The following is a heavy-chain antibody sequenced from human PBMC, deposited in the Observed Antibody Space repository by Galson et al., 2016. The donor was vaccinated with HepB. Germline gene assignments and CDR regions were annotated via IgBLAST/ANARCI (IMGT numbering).Heavy chain of an antibody. CDR1: GFTFSSYA. D-gene: IGHD6-13*01. CDR3: ASSWYHYYYGMDV. CDR2: IGFTGESI. Sequence: SLRLSCAGSGFTFSSYAMSWVRQAPGKGLEWVSGIGFTGESIYYTDSVKGRFTISRDISRDTLYLQMNSLRSDDTAVYYCASSWYHYYYGMDVWGQGTTVTVSS. V-gene: IGHV3-23*01. J-gene: IGHJ6*02.